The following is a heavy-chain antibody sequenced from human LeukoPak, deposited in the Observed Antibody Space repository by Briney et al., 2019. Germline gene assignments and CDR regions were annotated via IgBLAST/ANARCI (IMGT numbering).Heavy chain of an antibody. D-gene: IGHD6-13*01. CDR1: GGTFSSYA. J-gene: IGHJ5*02. Sequence: SVKVSCKASGGTFSSYAISWVRQAPGQGLEWMGGIIPIFGTANYAQKFQGRVTITADESTSTAYMELRSLRSDDTAVYYCARDRSSIAAAGMFDPWGQGTLVTVSS. V-gene: IGHV1-69*13. CDR2: IIPIFGTA. CDR3: ARDRSSIAAAGMFDP.